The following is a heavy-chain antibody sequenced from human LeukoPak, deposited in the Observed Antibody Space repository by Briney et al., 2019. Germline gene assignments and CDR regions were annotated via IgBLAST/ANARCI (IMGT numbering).Heavy chain of an antibody. J-gene: IGHJ4*02. CDR2: IYYSGST. V-gene: IGHV4-39*01. Sequence: SETLSLTCTVSGGSISSSSYYWGWIRQPPGKGLEWIGSIYYSGSTYYNPSLKSRVTISVDTSKNQFSLKLSSVTAADTAVYYCARRGTMTVAGTHDFDYWGQGTLVTVSS. CDR1: GGSISSSSYY. CDR3: ARRGTMTVAGTHDFDY. D-gene: IGHD6-19*01.